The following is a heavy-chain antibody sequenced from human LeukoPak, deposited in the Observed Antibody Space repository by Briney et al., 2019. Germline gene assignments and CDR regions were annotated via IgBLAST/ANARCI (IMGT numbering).Heavy chain of an antibody. Sequence: GGSLRLSCAASGLTFKNFAMSWVRQAPGKGLEWVSAITDSGVSTHYADSVRGRFTISRDNSKNIMYLEMNSLRAEDTAVYYCAKDPLGRLGELALPCYFDQWGQGTLVTVSS. CDR2: ITDSGVST. J-gene: IGHJ4*02. CDR3: AKDPLGRLGELALPCYFDQ. V-gene: IGHV3-23*01. CDR1: GLTFKNFA. D-gene: IGHD3-16*02.